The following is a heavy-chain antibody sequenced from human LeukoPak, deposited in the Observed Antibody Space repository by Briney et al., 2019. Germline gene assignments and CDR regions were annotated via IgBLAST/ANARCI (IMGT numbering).Heavy chain of an antibody. J-gene: IGHJ4*02. CDR2: ISYDGSNK. Sequence: GGSLRLSCAASGFTFSSYAMHWVRQAPGKGLEWVAVISYDGSNKYYADSVKGRFTISRDSSKNTLYLQMNSLRAEDTAVYYCARDGTSRREVVAAILYDFDYWGQGTLVTVSS. CDR1: GFTFSSYA. D-gene: IGHD2-15*01. CDR3: ARDGTSRREVVAAILYDFDY. V-gene: IGHV3-30*04.